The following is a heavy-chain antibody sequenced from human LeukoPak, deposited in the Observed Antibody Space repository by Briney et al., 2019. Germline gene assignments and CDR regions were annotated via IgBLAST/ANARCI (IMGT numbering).Heavy chain of an antibody. CDR3: ARLPMAVTPHVDY. Sequence: PSETLSLTCTVSGGSISTYYWSWLRQPPGKGLEWIGYILYSGSADYNPSLRSRVTLSLDKSKNQFSLKLSSVTAADTAVYYCARLPMAVTPHVDYWGQGTLVTVSS. J-gene: IGHJ4*02. CDR1: GGSISTYY. D-gene: IGHD2-21*02. CDR2: ILYSGSA. V-gene: IGHV4-59*01.